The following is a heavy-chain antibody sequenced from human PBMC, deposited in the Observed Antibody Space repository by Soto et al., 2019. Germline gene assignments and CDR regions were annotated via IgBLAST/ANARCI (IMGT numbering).Heavy chain of an antibody. V-gene: IGHV3-30-3*01. D-gene: IGHD3-10*01. J-gene: IGHJ4*02. CDR1: EFTFSNYI. CDR2: ILHDGNNK. CDR3: ARDDEGGSYCDLGY. Sequence: QVQLVESGGGVVQPGRSLRLSCAASEFTFSNYIMHWVRQAPGKGLEWVAIILHDGNNKYYADSEKGRFTISRDNSKNTLYLQMNSLRTEDTAIYYCARDDEGGSYCDLGYWGQGTLVTVSS.